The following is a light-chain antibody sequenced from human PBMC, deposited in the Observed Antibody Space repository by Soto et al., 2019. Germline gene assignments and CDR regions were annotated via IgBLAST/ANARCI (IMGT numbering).Light chain of an antibody. V-gene: IGKV3-20*01. CDR3: QHFGNSLWT. CDR2: GAS. J-gene: IGKJ1*01. CDR1: QSVSSSY. Sequence: EIMLNQPPCTLSLSPGERATLSCRASQSVSSSYLAWYQQKPGQAPRLLIYGASSRATGIPDRFSGSGSGTDFTLTISRLEPEDFAVYYCQHFGNSLWTFGQGTKVDIK.